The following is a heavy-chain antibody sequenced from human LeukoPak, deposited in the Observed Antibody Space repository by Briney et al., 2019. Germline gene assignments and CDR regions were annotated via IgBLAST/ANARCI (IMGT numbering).Heavy chain of an antibody. V-gene: IGHV7-4-1*02. CDR1: GYTFTGYY. CDR3: ARGWVPSTVTTGY. D-gene: IGHD4-17*01. CDR2: INTNTGNP. Sequence: ASVKVSCKASGYTFTGYYMHWVRQAPGQGLEWMGWINTNTGNPTYAQGFTGRFVFSLDTSVSTAYLQISSLKAEDTAVYYCARGWVPSTVTTGYWGQGTLVTVSS. J-gene: IGHJ4*02.